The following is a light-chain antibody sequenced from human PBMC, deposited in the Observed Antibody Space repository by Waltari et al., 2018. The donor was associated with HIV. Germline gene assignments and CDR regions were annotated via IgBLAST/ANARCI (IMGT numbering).Light chain of an antibody. V-gene: IGLV6-57*04. CDR2: EDN. J-gene: IGLJ2*01. CDR3: QSYGDNAVI. CDR1: SGSIAIHF. Sequence: NFMLTQPYSVSESPGKTVTIPCTRSSGSIAIHFVQWYQQRPGSAPTTVIYEDNQRPSGVPDRFSGSIDRSSNSASLTISGLETEDEADYYCQSYGDNAVIFGGGTKVTVL.